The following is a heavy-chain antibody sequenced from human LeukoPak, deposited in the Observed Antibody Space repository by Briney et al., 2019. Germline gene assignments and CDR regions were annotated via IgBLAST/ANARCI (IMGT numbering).Heavy chain of an antibody. CDR1: GFTFSSYA. J-gene: IGHJ4*02. CDR3: ARGKVATAIDY. D-gene: IGHD5-12*01. CDR2: ISSNGGST. Sequence: QPGGSLRLSCAASGFTFSSYAMHWVRQAPGKGLEYVSAISSNGGSTYYANSVKGRFTISRDNSKNTLYLQMGSLRAEDMAVYYCARGKVATAIDYWGQGTLVTVSS. V-gene: IGHV3-64*01.